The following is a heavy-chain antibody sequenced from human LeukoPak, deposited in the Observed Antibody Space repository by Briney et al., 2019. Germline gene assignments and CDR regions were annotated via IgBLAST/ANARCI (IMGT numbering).Heavy chain of an antibody. CDR3: AIAICSGGRCAIDY. CDR1: GFTVSSNY. J-gene: IGHJ4*02. CDR2: IYSGGST. Sequence: PGGSLRLSCAASGFTVSSNYMSWVRQAPGKGLEWVSVIYSGGSTYYADSVKGRFTISRDNSKNTLYLQMNSLRAEDKAVYCCAIAICSGGRCAIDYWGQGTLVTVSS. D-gene: IGHD2-15*01. V-gene: IGHV3-53*01.